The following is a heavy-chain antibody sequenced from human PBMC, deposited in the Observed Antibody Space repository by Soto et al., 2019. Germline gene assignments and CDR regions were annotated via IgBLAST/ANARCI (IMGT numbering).Heavy chain of an antibody. V-gene: IGHV4-30-4*01. J-gene: IGHJ6*02. D-gene: IGHD3-3*01. Sequence: SETLSLTCTVSGGSISSGDYYWSWIRQPPGKGLEWIGYIYYSGSTYYNPSLKSRVTISVDTSKNQFSLKLCSVTAADTVVYYCAREFYDFWSGYPPRDYYYYGMDVWGQGTTVTVSS. CDR2: IYYSGST. CDR1: GGSISSGDYY. CDR3: AREFYDFWSGYPPRDYYYYGMDV.